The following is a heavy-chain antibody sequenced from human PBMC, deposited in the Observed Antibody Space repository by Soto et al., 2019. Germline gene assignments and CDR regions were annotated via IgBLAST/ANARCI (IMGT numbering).Heavy chain of an antibody. D-gene: IGHD1-26*01. V-gene: IGHV3-23*01. CDR2: ISGSGGST. J-gene: IGHJ4*02. CDR1: GFTFSSYA. Sequence: GGSPRLSCAASGFTFSSYAMGWVRQDPGKGLEWVSAISGSGGSTYSADSVKGRFTISRDNSKNMLYLQMSSLRAEDTALYYCVKDEGSSRPFDYWGQGTLLTVSS. CDR3: VKDEGSSRPFDY.